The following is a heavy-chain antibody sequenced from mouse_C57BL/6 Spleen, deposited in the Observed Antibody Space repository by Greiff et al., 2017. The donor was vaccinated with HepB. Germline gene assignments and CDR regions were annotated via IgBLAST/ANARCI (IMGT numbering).Heavy chain of an antibody. D-gene: IGHD2-4*01. CDR1: GYTFTSYW. J-gene: IGHJ4*01. Sequence: QVQLQQPGAELVKPGASVKLSCKASGYTFTSYWMHWVKQRPGQGLEWIGMIHPNSGSTNYNEKFKSKATLTVDKSSSTAYMQLSSLTSEDSAVYYCASWPNYDYDWSYAMDYWGQGTSVTVSS. V-gene: IGHV1-64*01. CDR2: IHPNSGST. CDR3: ASWPNYDYDWSYAMDY.